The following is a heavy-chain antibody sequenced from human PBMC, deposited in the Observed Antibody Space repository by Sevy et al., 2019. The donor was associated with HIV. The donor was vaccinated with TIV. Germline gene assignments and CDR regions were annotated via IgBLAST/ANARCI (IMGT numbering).Heavy chain of an antibody. CDR2: ISGSGGST. D-gene: IGHD3-22*01. Sequence: GSLRLSCGVSGFTFSSYAMSWVRQAPGKGLEWVSGISGSGGSTYYADSVKGRFTISRDNSKNTLYLQMTSLRAEDTAVYYCAKEGFGYNYDSSGNLDYWGQGTLVIVSS. CDR3: AKEGFGYNYDSSGNLDY. J-gene: IGHJ4*02. CDR1: GFTFSSYA. V-gene: IGHV3-23*01.